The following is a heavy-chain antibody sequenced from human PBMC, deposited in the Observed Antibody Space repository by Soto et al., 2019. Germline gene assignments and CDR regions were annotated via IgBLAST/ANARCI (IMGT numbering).Heavy chain of an antibody. D-gene: IGHD6-13*01. CDR1: GFTFRSYA. Sequence: PGGSLRLSCAASGFTFRSYAMSWVRQAPGKGLEWVSAISGSGGSTYYADSVKGRFTISRDNSKNTLYLQMNSLRAEDTAVYYCAKVGQQLVHYYFDYWGQGTLVTVSS. CDR2: ISGSGGST. V-gene: IGHV3-23*01. J-gene: IGHJ4*02. CDR3: AKVGQQLVHYYFDY.